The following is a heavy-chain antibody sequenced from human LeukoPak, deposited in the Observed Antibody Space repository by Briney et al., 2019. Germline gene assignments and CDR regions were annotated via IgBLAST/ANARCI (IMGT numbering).Heavy chain of an antibody. CDR3: ARLRCGGDCYSGRSHYAMDV. V-gene: IGHV4-39*01. CDR2: IYYSGST. Sequence: SETLSLTCTVSGGSISSSGYYWGWIRQPPGKGLEWIGSIYYSGSTYYNPSLKIRVTISVDTSKSQFSLKLSSATAADTAVYYCARLRCGGDCYSGRSHYAMDVWGQGTTVTVSS. J-gene: IGHJ6*02. D-gene: IGHD2-21*02. CDR1: GGSISSSGYY.